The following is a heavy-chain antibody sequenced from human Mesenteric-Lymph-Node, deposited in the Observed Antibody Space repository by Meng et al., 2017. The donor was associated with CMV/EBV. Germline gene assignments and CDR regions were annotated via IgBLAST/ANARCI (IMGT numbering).Heavy chain of an antibody. CDR3: ARRPRVGCFDP. J-gene: IGHJ5*02. V-gene: IGHV4-39*07. Sequence: SETLSLTCTVSGGSISSSSYYWGWIRQPPGKGLEWIGSIYYSGSTYYNPSLKSRVTISVDTSKKQFSLRLISVTAADTAVYYCARRPRVGCFDPWGPGTLVTVSS. CDR1: GGSISSSSYY. CDR2: IYYSGST. D-gene: IGHD3-10*01.